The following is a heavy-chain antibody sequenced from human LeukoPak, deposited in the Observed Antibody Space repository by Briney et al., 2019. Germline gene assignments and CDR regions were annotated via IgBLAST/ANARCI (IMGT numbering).Heavy chain of an antibody. CDR3: AKDRLGYCSGGHCSTNVLFDV. V-gene: IGHV1-69*04. CDR2: IIPILGMA. CDR1: GGTFSSYA. Sequence: SVKVSCKASGGTFSSYAISWVRQAPGQGLEWMGRIIPILGMANYAQKFQGRVTITADKSTSTAYMELSSLRSEDTAVYYCAKDRLGYCSGGHCSTNVLFDVWGQGTLVTVSS. D-gene: IGHD2-15*01. J-gene: IGHJ4*02.